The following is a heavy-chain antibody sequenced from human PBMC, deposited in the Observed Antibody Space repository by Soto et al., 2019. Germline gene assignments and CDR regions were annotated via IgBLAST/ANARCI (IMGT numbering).Heavy chain of an antibody. CDR3: ARGGWNYDCIDV. CDR2: VSNSGSMI. J-gene: IGHJ6*02. Sequence: QPGGSLRLSCEAFGFAFSGYGMNWVRRAPGKGLEWISSVSNSGSMIHYSASVKGRFTISRDNAMNSLYLQMNSLSDEDTAVYYCARGGWNYDCIDVWGQGTTVTVSS. D-gene: IGHD3-3*01. V-gene: IGHV3-48*02. CDR1: GFAFSGYG.